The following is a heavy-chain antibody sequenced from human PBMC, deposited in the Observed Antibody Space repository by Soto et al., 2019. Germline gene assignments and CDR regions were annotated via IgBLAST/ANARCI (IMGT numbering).Heavy chain of an antibody. CDR1: GFTFSSYW. D-gene: IGHD3-3*01. CDR2: IKQDGSEK. Sequence: GGSLRLSCAASGFTFSSYWMSWVRQAPGKGLEWVANIKQDGSEKYYVDSVKGRFTISRDNAKNSLSLQMNSLRAEDTAVYFCARECVTIFGVVIPSLDVWGKGTTVTVSS. V-gene: IGHV3-7*01. CDR3: ARECVTIFGVVIPSLDV. J-gene: IGHJ6*04.